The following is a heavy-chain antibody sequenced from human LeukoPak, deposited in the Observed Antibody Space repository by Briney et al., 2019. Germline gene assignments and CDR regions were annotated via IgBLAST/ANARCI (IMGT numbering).Heavy chain of an antibody. V-gene: IGHV4-34*01. D-gene: IGHD3-10*01. CDR1: GGTFSGYY. CDR2: INHSGST. J-gene: IGHJ6*02. CDR3: ARGNTMVRGVRRLGSYGMDV. Sequence: SETLSLTCAVYGGTFSGYYWSWIRQPPGKGREWMGEINHSGSTNYNPSLKSRVTISVDTSKNQFSLKLSSVTAADTAVYYCARGNTMVRGVRRLGSYGMDVWGQGTTVTVSS.